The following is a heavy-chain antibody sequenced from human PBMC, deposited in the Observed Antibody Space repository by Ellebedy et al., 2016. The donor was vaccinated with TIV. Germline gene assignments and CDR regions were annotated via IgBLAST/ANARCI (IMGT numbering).Heavy chain of an antibody. CDR2: IDWDDDK. Sequence: SGPTLVKPTQTLTLTCTFSGFSLSTSGMCVSWIRQPPGKALEWLARIDWDDDKYYSTSLKTRLTISKDTSKNQVVLTMTNMDPVDTATYYCAPIFYGSGSYYNRSPEGFDYWGQGTLVTVSS. D-gene: IGHD3-10*01. CDR1: GFSLSTSGMC. J-gene: IGHJ4*02. CDR3: APIFYGSGSYYNRSPEGFDY. V-gene: IGHV2-70*11.